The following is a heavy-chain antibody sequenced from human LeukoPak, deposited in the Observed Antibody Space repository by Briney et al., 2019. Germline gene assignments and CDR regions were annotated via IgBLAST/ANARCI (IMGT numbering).Heavy chain of an antibody. V-gene: IGHV4-39*01. J-gene: IGHJ5*02. CDR2: IYYSGST. D-gene: IGHD2-15*01. CDR3: ARLPPRIFHGWFDP. CDR1: GGSISSSSYY. Sequence: PSETLSLTCTVSGGSISSSSYYWGWIRQPPGKGLEWIGSIYYSGSTYYNPSLKSRVTISVDTSKNQFSLKLSSVTAADTAVYYSARLPPRIFHGWFDPWGQGTLVTVSS.